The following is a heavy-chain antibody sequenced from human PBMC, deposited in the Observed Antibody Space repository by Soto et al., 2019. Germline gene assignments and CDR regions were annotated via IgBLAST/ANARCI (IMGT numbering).Heavy chain of an antibody. CDR1: GVSFSCYY. Sequence: SETLSLTCAVYGVSFSCYYWSWIRPPPGKGLEWIGEINHSGSTNYNPSLKSRVTISVDTSKTQFSLKLSSVTAADTAVYYCARGRATVTTHYYYYLDVWGKGTTVTVS. J-gene: IGHJ6*03. CDR2: INHSGST. V-gene: IGHV4-34*01. D-gene: IGHD4-4*01. CDR3: ARGRATVTTHYYYYLDV.